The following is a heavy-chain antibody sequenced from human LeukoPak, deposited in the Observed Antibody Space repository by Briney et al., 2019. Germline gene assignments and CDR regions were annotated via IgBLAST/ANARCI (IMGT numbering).Heavy chain of an antibody. J-gene: IGHJ6*02. CDR2: VTGDGTST. CDR1: GFTFNRYW. Sequence: TGGSLRLSCAASGFTFNRYWMHWVRQTPGKGLVWVSGVTGDGTSTNYADSVKGRFTISRDNAKNTVYLQMNSLRAEDTAVYYCVRVSRFDRYYYGMDVWGQGTTVTVSS. V-gene: IGHV3-74*01. CDR3: VRVSRFDRYYYGMDV. D-gene: IGHD1-14*01.